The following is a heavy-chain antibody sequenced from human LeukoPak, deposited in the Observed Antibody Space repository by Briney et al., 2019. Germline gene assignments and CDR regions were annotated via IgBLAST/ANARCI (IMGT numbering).Heavy chain of an antibody. Sequence: GGSLRLSCAASGFDIRSYGMHWVRQAPGKGLEWLAVILCGGGRQYYADSVKGRFTISRDNSKNMLYLQMNSLRGDDTAVYYCAKREAVATMSDFDYWGQGTLVIVSP. D-gene: IGHD6-19*01. CDR2: ILCGGGRQ. CDR3: AKREAVATMSDFDY. V-gene: IGHV3-30*02. CDR1: GFDIRSYG. J-gene: IGHJ4*02.